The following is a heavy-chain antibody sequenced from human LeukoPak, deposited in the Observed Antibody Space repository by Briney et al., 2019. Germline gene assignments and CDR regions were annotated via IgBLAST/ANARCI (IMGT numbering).Heavy chain of an antibody. CDR2: ISGSGGST. D-gene: IGHD7-27*01. J-gene: IGHJ6*03. Sequence: GGSLRLSCAASGFTVSSNYMSWVRQAPGKGLEWVSAISGSGGSTYYADSVKGRFTISRDNSKNTLYLQMNSLRAEDTAVYYCAKDPHKGPWDYYYYYMDVWGKGTTVTVSS. V-gene: IGHV3-23*01. CDR3: AKDPHKGPWDYYYYYMDV. CDR1: GFTVSSNY.